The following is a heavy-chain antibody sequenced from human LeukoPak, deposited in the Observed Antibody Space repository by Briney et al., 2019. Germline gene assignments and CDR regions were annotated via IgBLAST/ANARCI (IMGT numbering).Heavy chain of an antibody. J-gene: IGHJ5*02. CDR1: GGSFSGYY. CDR2: INHSGST. V-gene: IGHV4-34*01. CDR3: ARGGYYDFWSGYSWFDP. D-gene: IGHD3-3*01. Sequence: KASETLSLTCAVYGGSFSGYYWSWIRQPPGKGLERIGEINHSGSTNYNPSLKSRVTISVDTSKNQFTLKLSSVTAADTAVYYCARGGYYDFWSGYSWFDPWGQGTLVTVSS.